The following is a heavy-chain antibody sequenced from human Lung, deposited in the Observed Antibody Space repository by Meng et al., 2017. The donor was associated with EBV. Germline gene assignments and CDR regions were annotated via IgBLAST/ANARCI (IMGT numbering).Heavy chain of an antibody. Sequence: QVQRVQAGAEVKKPGASVKVSCKASGYTFTSYYIHWVRQAPGQGLEWMGIINPSTGTTTYAQNLQGRVTMTRDTSTSTVYMELSSLRSEDTAVYYCARGDGGNGSDYWGQGTLVTVSS. J-gene: IGHJ4*02. CDR1: GYTFTSYY. V-gene: IGHV1-46*04. D-gene: IGHD4-23*01. CDR3: ARGDGGNGSDY. CDR2: INPSTGTT.